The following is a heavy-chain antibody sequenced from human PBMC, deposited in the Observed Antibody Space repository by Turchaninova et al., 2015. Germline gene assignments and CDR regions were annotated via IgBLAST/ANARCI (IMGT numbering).Heavy chain of an antibody. Sequence: DVPLVGSGVGLVKPGQSMRVPCTASGFTFVDYAISGFRQAPGKGLEWVSFNRSKAFGGTPEYAASVKGRFTISRDDPKSIAYLQMNSLKTEDTALYYCARAPYSNYWNVDYWAQGTLVTVSS. CDR2: NRSKAFGGTP. CDR3: ARAPYSNYWNVDY. J-gene: IGHJ4*02. V-gene: IGHV3-49*05. D-gene: IGHD4-11*01. CDR1: GFTFVDYA.